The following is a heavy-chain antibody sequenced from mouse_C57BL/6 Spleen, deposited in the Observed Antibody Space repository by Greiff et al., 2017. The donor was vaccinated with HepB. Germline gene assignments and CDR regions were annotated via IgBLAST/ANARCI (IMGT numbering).Heavy chain of an antibody. CDR1: GFTFSDYG. CDR3: ARGDLLWSYAMDY. V-gene: IGHV5-17*01. Sequence: VQLKESGGGLVKPGGSLKLSCAASGFTFSDYGMHWVRQAPEKGLEWVAYISSGSSTIYYADTVKGRFTISRDNAKNTLFLQMTSLRSEDTAMDYCARGDLLWSYAMDYWGQGTSVTVSS. D-gene: IGHD2-1*01. J-gene: IGHJ4*01. CDR2: ISSGSSTI.